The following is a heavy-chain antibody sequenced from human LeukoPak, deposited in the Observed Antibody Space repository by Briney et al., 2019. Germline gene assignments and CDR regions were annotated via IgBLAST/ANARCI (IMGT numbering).Heavy chain of an antibody. V-gene: IGHV1-69*01. CDR1: GGTFSSYA. CDR2: IIPIFGTA. Sequence: ASVKVSCKASGGTFSSYAISWVRQAPGQGLEWMGGIIPIFGTANYAQKFQGRVAITADESTSTAYMELSGLRSEDTAVYYCATSPGIAVAGVGNWFDPWGQGTLVTVSS. D-gene: IGHD6-19*01. J-gene: IGHJ5*02. CDR3: ATSPGIAVAGVGNWFDP.